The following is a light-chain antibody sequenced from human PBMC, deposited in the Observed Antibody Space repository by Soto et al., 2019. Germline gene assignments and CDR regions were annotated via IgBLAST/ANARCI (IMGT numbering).Light chain of an antibody. J-gene: IGKJ1*01. CDR2: GAS. CDR1: QSVSSSY. Sequence: IVLTQSPGTLSLSPGERATLSCRASQSVSSSYLAWYQQKPGQAPRLLIYGASSRATGIPDRFSGSGSGTDITLTISRLEPEEFAVYYCQQYGSSPPTFGQGPKVEIK. V-gene: IGKV3-20*01. CDR3: QQYGSSPPT.